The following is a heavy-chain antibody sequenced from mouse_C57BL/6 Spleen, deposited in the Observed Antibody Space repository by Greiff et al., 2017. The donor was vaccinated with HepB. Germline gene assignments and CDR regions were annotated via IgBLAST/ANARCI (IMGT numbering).Heavy chain of an antibody. CDR3: ARDYGSSYYFDY. CDR2: IDPEDGET. CDR1: GFNIKDYY. J-gene: IGHJ2*01. D-gene: IGHD1-1*01. Sequence: VQLQQSGAELVKPGASVKLSCTASGFNIKDYYMHWVKQRTEQGLEWIGRIDPEDGETKYAPKFQGKATITADTSSNTAYLQLSSQTSEDTAVYYCARDYGSSYYFDYWGQGTTLTVSS. V-gene: IGHV14-2*01.